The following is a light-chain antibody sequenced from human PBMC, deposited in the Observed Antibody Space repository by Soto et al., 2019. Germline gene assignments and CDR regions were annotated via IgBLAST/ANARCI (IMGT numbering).Light chain of an antibody. CDR2: DAS. CDR3: QQRSNWIT. Sequence: EIEMTQSPATLSVSPGERATLSCRASQSVSTNVAWYQQKPGQAPRLLIYDASNRATGIPARFSGSGSGTDFTLTISSLEPEDFAVYYCQQRSNWITFGQGTRLEIK. J-gene: IGKJ5*01. CDR1: QSVSTN. V-gene: IGKV3-11*01.